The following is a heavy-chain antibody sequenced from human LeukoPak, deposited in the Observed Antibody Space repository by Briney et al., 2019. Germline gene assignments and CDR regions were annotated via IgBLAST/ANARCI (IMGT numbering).Heavy chain of an antibody. D-gene: IGHD2-21*02. CDR2: ISSSGSTI. J-gene: IGHJ5*02. CDR1: GFTFSDYY. Sequence: GGSLRLSCAASGFTFSDYYMSWIRQAPGKGLEWVSYISSSGSTIYYADSVKGRFTISRHNAKRSLYLQMNSLRAEDTAVYYCARQARDIVVVTANWFDPWGQGTLVTVSS. V-gene: IGHV3-11*04. CDR3: ARQARDIVVVTANWFDP.